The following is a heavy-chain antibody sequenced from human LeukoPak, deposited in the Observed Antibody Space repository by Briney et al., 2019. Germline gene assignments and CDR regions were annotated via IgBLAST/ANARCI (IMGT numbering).Heavy chain of an antibody. Sequence: PGGSLRLSCAASGFTVGSYYMSWVRQAPGKGLEWVSVIYSGGSTYYADSVKGRFTISRDNSKNTLYLQMNSLRAEDTAVYYCARVTRDGYKDYWGQGTLVTVSS. CDR3: ARVTRDGYKDY. V-gene: IGHV3-53*01. CDR2: IYSGGST. CDR1: GFTVGSYY. D-gene: IGHD5-24*01. J-gene: IGHJ4*02.